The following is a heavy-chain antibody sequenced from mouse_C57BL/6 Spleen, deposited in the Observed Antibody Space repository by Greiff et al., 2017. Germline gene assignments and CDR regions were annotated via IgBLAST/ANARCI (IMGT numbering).Heavy chain of an antibody. CDR1: GYTFTSYW. CDR2: IHPNSGST. D-gene: IGHD1-1*01. CDR3: ARTRHYYGSSLMDY. V-gene: IGHV1-64*01. J-gene: IGHJ4*01. Sequence: QVQLQQPGAELVKPGASVKLSCKATGYTFTSYWMHWVKQRPGQGLEWIGMIHPNSGSTNYNEKFKSKATLTVDKSSSTAYMQLSSLTSEDSAVYYCARTRHYYGSSLMDYRGQGTSVTVSS.